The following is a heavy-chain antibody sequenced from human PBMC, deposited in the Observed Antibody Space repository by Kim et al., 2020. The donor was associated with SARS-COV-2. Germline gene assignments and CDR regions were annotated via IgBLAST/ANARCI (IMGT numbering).Heavy chain of an antibody. J-gene: IGHJ4*02. CDR3: ARVVWHSSLGYFDY. V-gene: IGHV3-30-3*01. D-gene: IGHD3-16*01. CDR1: GFTFSSYA. CDR2: ISYDGSNK. Sequence: GGSLRLSCAASGFTFSSYAMHWVRQAPGKGLEWVAVISYDGSNKYYADSVKGRFTISRDNSKNTLYLQMNSLRAEDTAVYYCARVVWHSSLGYFDYWGQG.